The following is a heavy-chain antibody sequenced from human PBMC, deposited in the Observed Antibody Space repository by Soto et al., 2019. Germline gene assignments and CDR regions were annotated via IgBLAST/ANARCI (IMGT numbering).Heavy chain of an antibody. D-gene: IGHD2-2*02. CDR2: IIPIFNST. CDR3: AREGRGKKAGYNGLVSLGY. CDR1: GSRFSNYV. J-gene: IGHJ4*02. V-gene: IGHV1-69*06. Sequence: ASVKVSCKVSGSRFSNYVISWVRQAPGHGLEWLGRIIPIFNSTKYAQSFQGRVTITADKSTSTASLELSSLRSDDTAVYYCAREGRGKKAGYNGLVSLGYWGQGTLVTVSS.